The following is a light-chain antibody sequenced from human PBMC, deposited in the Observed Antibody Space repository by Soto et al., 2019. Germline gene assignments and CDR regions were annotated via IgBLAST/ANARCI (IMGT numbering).Light chain of an antibody. V-gene: IGKV3D-15*01. CDR2: DAS. CDR3: QQYGGVPYT. J-gene: IGKJ2*01. CDR1: QSVSRH. Sequence: EIVMTQSPASLSVTPGEGATLSCRASQSVSRHLAWYQQKPGQAPRLLIYDASNRATGIPARFSGSGSGTDFTLTISRLEPEDFAIYYCQQYGGVPYTFGQGTKVDIK.